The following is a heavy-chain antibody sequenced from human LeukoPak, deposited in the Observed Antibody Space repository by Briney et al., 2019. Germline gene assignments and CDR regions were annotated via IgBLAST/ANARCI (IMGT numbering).Heavy chain of an antibody. Sequence: SETLSLTCTGSGGSISSYYWSWIRQPAGKGLECLGRIYSGGSRNYNPSLKRRRTMSVDMSNNDFPLKLSSVTAADTAVYYCARGGSGSFSFDYWGQGTLVTVSS. J-gene: IGHJ4*02. CDR2: IYSGGSR. V-gene: IGHV4-4*07. CDR3: ARGGSGSFSFDY. D-gene: IGHD1-26*01. CDR1: GGSISSYY.